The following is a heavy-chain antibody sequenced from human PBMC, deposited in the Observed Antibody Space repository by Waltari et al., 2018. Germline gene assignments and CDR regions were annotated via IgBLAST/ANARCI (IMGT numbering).Heavy chain of an antibody. Sequence: QVQLVESGGGVVQPGTSLRLSCVASAFRFENFAIHWVGQAPGKGLEWVALMWNDGSNEYYADSVKGRFTISRDNSKKTLYLQMRSLREDDTAVYFCARGSDCSGSTCTADAFDVWGRGTRVSVSS. V-gene: IGHV3-33*01. CDR1: AFRFENFA. J-gene: IGHJ3*01. D-gene: IGHD2-15*01. CDR2: MWNDGSNE. CDR3: ARGSDCSGSTCTADAFDV.